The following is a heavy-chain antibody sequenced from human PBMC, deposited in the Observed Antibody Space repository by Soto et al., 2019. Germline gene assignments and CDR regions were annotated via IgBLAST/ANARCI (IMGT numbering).Heavy chain of an antibody. Sequence: RRLSCAASGVTFRGYAMHWVRQAPFKGLEWVAVISYDGSNKYYADSVKGRFTISRDNSKNTLYLQMNSLRAEDTAVYYCARKAYYDSSGYTDYWGQGTLVTVSS. D-gene: IGHD3-22*01. CDR1: GVTFRGYA. J-gene: IGHJ4*02. CDR2: ISYDGSNK. V-gene: IGHV3-30-3*01. CDR3: ARKAYYDSSGYTDY.